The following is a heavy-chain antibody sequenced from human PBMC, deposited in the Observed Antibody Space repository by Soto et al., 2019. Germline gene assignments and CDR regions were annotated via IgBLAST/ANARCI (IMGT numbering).Heavy chain of an antibody. CDR2: INPKSGGT. J-gene: IGHJ6*02. Sequence: QVQLVQSGAEVKKPGASVKVSCKASGYSFTDYHIHWVRQAPGQGLEWLGRINPKSGGTSTAQKFQGWVTMTTDTSISTASMDLTRMTSDDTAIYYCARGDSTDCSNGVCSFFYNHDMDVWCQGTTVTVSS. V-gene: IGHV1-2*04. D-gene: IGHD2-8*01. CDR1: GYSFTDYH. CDR3: ARGDSTDCSNGVCSFFYNHDMDV.